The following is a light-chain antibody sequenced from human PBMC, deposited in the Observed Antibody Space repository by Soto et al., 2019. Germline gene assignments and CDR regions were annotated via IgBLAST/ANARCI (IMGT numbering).Light chain of an antibody. CDR2: DAS. CDR1: QSISSW. V-gene: IGKV1-5*01. J-gene: IGKJ1*01. Sequence: DIQMTQSPSTLSASVGDRVTITCRASQSISSWLAWYQQKPGKAPKLLIYDASSLESGVPSRFSGSGSGTEFTLTISSLHPDDFATYYCQQYNSYSGFGQGTKVEIK. CDR3: QQYNSYSG.